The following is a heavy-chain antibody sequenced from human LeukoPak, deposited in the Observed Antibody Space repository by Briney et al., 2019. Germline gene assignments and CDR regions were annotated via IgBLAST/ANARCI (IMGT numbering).Heavy chain of an antibody. CDR1: GGSNSSYY. D-gene: IGHD1-26*01. Sequence: SETLSLTCTVSGGSNSSYYWSWIRQPPGKGLEWIGYIYTSGSTNYNPSLKSRVTISVDTSKNQFSLKLSSVTAADTAVYYCAGGDVTVGATTVYFDYWGQGTLVTVSS. CDR2: IYTSGST. V-gene: IGHV4-4*09. J-gene: IGHJ4*02. CDR3: AGGDVTVGATTVYFDY.